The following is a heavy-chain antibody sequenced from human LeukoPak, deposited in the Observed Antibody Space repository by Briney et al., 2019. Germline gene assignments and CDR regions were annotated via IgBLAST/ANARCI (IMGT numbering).Heavy chain of an antibody. J-gene: IGHJ4*02. CDR3: AKDWARSLQAFNY. V-gene: IGHV3-30*02. CDR2: IRSEGSNK. CDR1: GFTFSSYG. D-gene: IGHD4-11*01. Sequence: PGGSLRLSCAASGFTFSSYGMHWVRQAPGKGLEWVAFIRSEGSNKYYTDSVKGRFTISRDNSKNTLFLQMNSLRAEDTAVYYCAKDWARSLQAFNYWGQGTLVTVSS.